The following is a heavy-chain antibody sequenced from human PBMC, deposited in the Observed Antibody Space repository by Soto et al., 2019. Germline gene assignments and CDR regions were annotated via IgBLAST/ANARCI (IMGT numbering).Heavy chain of an antibody. CDR1: GFXXXXYG. D-gene: IGHD6-6*01. CDR2: IWYDGSNK. J-gene: IGHJ4*02. CDR3: ARSPPGVAGRYYFDF. V-gene: IGHV3-33*01. Sequence: QVQLVESGGGVVQPGRSLXLSCSSSGFXXXXYGMHWVRQTPGKGLEWVALIWYDGSNKYYADSVKGRFTISRDDSKNTLYLQMHSLRVEDTAVYFCARSPPGVAGRYYFDFWGQGTLVTVSS.